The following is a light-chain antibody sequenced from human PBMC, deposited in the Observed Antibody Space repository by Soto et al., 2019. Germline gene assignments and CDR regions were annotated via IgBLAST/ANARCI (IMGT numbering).Light chain of an antibody. CDR1: QSVSSSS. J-gene: IGKJ1*01. CDR3: QQYGGSPRT. Sequence: EIVLTQSLGTLSLSPVERATLSCRASQSVSSSSLAWYQQKRGQAPRLLIHDASSRATGIPDRFSGSGSGTDFTLTISSLEPEDFAVYYCQQYGGSPRTFGQGTKVEVK. V-gene: IGKV3-20*01. CDR2: DAS.